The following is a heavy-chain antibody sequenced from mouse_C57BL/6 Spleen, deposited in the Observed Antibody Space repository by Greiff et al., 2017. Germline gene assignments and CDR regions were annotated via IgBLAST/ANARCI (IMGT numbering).Heavy chain of an antibody. CDR3: ARGDYYGSRGWYFDV. V-gene: IGHV1-80*01. CDR1: GYAFSSYW. CDR2: IYPGDGDT. J-gene: IGHJ1*03. D-gene: IGHD1-1*01. Sequence: QVQLQQSGAELVKPGASVKISCKASGYAFSSYWMNWVKQRPGKGLEWIGQIYPGDGDTNYNGKFKGKATLTADKSSSTAYMQLSSLTSEDSAVYFCARGDYYGSRGWYFDVWGTGTTVTVSS.